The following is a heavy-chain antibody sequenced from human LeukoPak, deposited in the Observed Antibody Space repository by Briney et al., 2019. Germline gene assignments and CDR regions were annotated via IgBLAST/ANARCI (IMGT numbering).Heavy chain of an antibody. CDR3: ARPPPATAMPFDY. D-gene: IGHD2-2*01. V-gene: IGHV3-30-3*01. Sequence: GGSLRLSCAASGFTFISYAMHWVRQAPGKGLEWVAVISYDGSNKYYADSVKGRFTISRDNSKNTLYLQMNSLRAEDTAVYYCARPPPATAMPFDYWGQGTLVTVSS. CDR2: ISYDGSNK. J-gene: IGHJ4*02. CDR1: GFTFISYA.